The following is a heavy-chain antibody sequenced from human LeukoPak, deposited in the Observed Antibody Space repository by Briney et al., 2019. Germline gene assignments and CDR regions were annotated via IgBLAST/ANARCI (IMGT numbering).Heavy chain of an antibody. D-gene: IGHD3-3*01. V-gene: IGHV1-69*04. CDR3: ALSSPLEYYFDY. J-gene: IGHJ4*02. Sequence: GSSVKVSCKASGGTFSSYAISWVRQAPGQGLEWMGRIIPILGIANYAQKSQGRVTITADKSTSTAYMELSSLRSDDTAVYYCALSSPLEYYFDYWGQGTLVTVSS. CDR2: IIPILGIA. CDR1: GGTFSSYA.